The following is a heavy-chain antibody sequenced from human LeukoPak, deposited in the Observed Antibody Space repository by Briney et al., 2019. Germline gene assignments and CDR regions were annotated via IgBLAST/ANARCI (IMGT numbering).Heavy chain of an antibody. CDR1: GFTFSSYG. Sequence: GGSLRLSCAASGFTFSSYGMHWVRQAPGKGLEWVSAISGSGGSTYYADSVKGRFTISRDNSKNTLYLQMNSLRAEDTAVYYCARDVSTQYGDLYNWGQGTLVTVSS. D-gene: IGHD4-17*01. CDR3: ARDVSTQYGDLYN. J-gene: IGHJ4*02. CDR2: ISGSGGST. V-gene: IGHV3-23*01.